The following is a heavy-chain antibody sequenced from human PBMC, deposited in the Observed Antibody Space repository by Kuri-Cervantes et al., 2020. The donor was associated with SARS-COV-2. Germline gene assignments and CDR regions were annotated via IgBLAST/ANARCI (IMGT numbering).Heavy chain of an antibody. D-gene: IGHD5-24*01. CDR1: GGSISRYY. CDR3: ARDKLQFDAFDI. J-gene: IGHJ3*02. V-gene: IGHV4-4*07. CDR2: IYTSGST. Sequence: SETLSLTCTVSGGSISRYYWSWIRQPAGKGLEWIGRIYTSGSTNYNPSLKSRVTMSVDTSKNQFSLKLSSVTAADTAVYYCARDKLQFDAFDIWGQGTMVTVSS.